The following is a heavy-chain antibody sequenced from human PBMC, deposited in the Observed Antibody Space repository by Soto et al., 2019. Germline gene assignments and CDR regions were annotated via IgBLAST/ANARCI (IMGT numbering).Heavy chain of an antibody. CDR2: ISYDGSNK. CDR1: GFTFSSYG. V-gene: IGHV3-30*18. D-gene: IGHD1-7*01. CDR3: AKDHVVNWNYTIGPLYYYYGKDV. Sequence: QVQLVESGGGVVQPGRSLRLSCAASGFTFSSYGMHWVRQAPGKGLEWVAVISYDGSNKYYADSVKGRFTISRDNSKNTLYLQMNSLRAEDTAVYYCAKDHVVNWNYTIGPLYYYYGKDVWGQGTTVTVSS. J-gene: IGHJ6*02.